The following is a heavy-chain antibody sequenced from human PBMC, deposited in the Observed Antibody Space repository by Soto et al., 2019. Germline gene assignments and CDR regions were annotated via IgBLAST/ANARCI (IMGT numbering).Heavy chain of an antibody. CDR1: GYTLTSYY. J-gene: IGHJ4*02. CDR3: ARDGSNGFHYYFDY. CDR2: INPSGGNT. D-gene: IGHD3-16*02. Sequence: ASVKVSCKASGYTLTSYYMQWVRQAPGQGLEWMGIINPSGGNTAYAQKFQGGVTMTTDTSTSTVYVELSSLSSEDTAVYYCARDGSNGFHYYFDYWGQGTPVTVPQ. V-gene: IGHV1-46*01.